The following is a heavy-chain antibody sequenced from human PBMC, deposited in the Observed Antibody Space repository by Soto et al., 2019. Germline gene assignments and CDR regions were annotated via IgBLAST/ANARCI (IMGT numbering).Heavy chain of an antibody. D-gene: IGHD1-26*01. V-gene: IGHV3-21*01. CDR1: GFTFSSYS. CDR2: ISSSSSYI. Sequence: EVQLVESGGGLVKPGGSLRLSCAASGFTFSSYSMNWVRQAPGKGLEWVSSISSSSSYIYYADSVKGRFTISRDNAKNSLYLQMNSLRAEDTAVYYCASGGAPGIVGATIEVIAFDIWGQGTMVTVSS. J-gene: IGHJ3*02. CDR3: ASGGAPGIVGATIEVIAFDI.